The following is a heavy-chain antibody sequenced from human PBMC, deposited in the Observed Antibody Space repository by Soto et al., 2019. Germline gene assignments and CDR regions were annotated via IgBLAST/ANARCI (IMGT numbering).Heavy chain of an antibody. D-gene: IGHD2-15*01. CDR1: GFTFSSYW. CDR3: AKGVCSGGSCYYDY. CDR2: INAPGGSS. V-gene: IGHV3-23*01. J-gene: IGHJ4*02. Sequence: GGSLRLSCAASGFTFSSYWMSWVRQAPGTGLEWVSTINAPGGSSYYADSVRGRFTISRDNSKNTLYLQMNRLRAEDTAVYYCAKGVCSGGSCYYDYWGQGTLVTVSS.